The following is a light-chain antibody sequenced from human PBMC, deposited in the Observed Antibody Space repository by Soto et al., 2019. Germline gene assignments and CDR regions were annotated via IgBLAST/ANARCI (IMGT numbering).Light chain of an antibody. CDR2: GAF. J-gene: IGKJ4*01. Sequence: DIQMTQSPSALSASVGDRVTITCRASQSISGYLTWFQQTPGKAPKLLIHGAFRLRSGVPSRFRGSGSGTDFTLTISSLQPEDCATYYCQQTFKTPLTFGGGTKLEIK. CDR1: QSISGY. CDR3: QQTFKTPLT. V-gene: IGKV1-39*01.